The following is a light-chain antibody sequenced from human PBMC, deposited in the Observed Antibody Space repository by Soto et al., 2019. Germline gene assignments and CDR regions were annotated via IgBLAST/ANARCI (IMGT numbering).Light chain of an antibody. CDR3: QQYGSSLFT. J-gene: IGKJ4*01. CDR2: GAS. Sequence: VMTQSPAALSVAPGERATLSCRASQTVSSNLAWYQQKPGQAPRLLIYGASSRATGIPDRFSGSGSGTDFTLTISRLEPGDFAVYYCQQYGSSLFTFGGGTKVDIK. V-gene: IGKV3-20*01. CDR1: QTVSSN.